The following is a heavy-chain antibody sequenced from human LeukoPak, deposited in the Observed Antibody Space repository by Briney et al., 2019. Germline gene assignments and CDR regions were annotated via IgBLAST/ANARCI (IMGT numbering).Heavy chain of an antibody. Sequence: GGSLRLSCAASGFNVSTNYMSWVRQAPGGGLEWVSTLYTGGGAYYSAFVKGHFTISRDISKNTLYLQLSYLRAEDTAVYYCARSANYLTHYFDGWGQGTPVIGSS. CDR2: LYTGGGA. D-gene: IGHD2/OR15-2a*01. CDR3: ARSANYLTHYFDG. J-gene: IGHJ4*02. V-gene: IGHV3-53*01. CDR1: GFNVSTNY.